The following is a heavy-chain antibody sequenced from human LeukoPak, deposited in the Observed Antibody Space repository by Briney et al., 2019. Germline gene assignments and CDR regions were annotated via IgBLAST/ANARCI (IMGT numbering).Heavy chain of an antibody. V-gene: IGHV3-9*01. D-gene: IGHD3-10*02. Sequence: GRSLRLSCTVSGFSFDDYAMHWVRQAPGKGLEWVSGITWNRDKIGYGDSVKGRFTISRDNVKNSLYLQMNSLRAEDTAVYYCAGARRRGAKERITFTMFLDAFDIWGQGTMVTVSS. CDR3: AGARRRGAKERITFTMFLDAFDI. CDR1: GFSFDDYA. CDR2: ITWNRDKI. J-gene: IGHJ3*02.